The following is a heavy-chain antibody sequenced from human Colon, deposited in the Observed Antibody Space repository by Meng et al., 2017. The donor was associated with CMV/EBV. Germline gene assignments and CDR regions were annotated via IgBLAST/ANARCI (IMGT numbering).Heavy chain of an antibody. V-gene: IGHV3-21*01. CDR2: ISSSSSYI. CDR1: GFTFSSYS. CDR3: ARERGDIYCSSTSCYHDY. J-gene: IGHJ4*02. Sequence: LKISCAASGFTFSSYSMNWVRQAPGKGLEWVSSISSSSSYIYYADSVKGRFTISRDNAKNSLYLQMNSLRAEDTAVYYCARERGDIYCSSTSCYHDYWGQGTLVTVSS. D-gene: IGHD2-2*01.